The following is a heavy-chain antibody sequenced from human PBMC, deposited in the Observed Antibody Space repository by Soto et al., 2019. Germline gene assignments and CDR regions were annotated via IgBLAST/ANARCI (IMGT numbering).Heavy chain of an antibody. Sequence: QVQLQESGPGLMKPSQTLSLTCTVSGDSISSVYNYWSWIRQPPGEGLEWIGFLSYSGTTSYSPSLKSRLAISLDTSKNQFSLSLTSVTAADTAVYYCARGRGYSYGLDPWGQGTLVTVSS. D-gene: IGHD5-12*01. CDR1: GDSISSVYNY. V-gene: IGHV4-30-4*01. CDR3: ARGRGYSYGLDP. CDR2: LSYSGTT. J-gene: IGHJ5*02.